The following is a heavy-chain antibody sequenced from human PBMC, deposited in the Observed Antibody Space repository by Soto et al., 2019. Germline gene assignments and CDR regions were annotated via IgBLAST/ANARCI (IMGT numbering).Heavy chain of an antibody. J-gene: IGHJ4*02. V-gene: IGHV3-23*01. CDR3: ANHANLLTGYYTD. CDR1: GFTFSTYA. D-gene: IGHD3-9*01. Sequence: EVQLLESGGGLVQPGGSLRLSCAASGFTFSTYAMSWVRQAPGKGLEWVSAISGSGGSTHYANSVKGRFTISRDNSRNTLYLQMNSLRAEDTAVYFGANHANLLTGYYTDWGQGTLVNVSS. CDR2: ISGSGGST.